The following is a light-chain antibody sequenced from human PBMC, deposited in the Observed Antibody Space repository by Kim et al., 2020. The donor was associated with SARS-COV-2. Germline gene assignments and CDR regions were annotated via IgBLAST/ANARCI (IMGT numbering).Light chain of an antibody. CDR1: SSDVGGYDY. Sequence: QSITISCTGTSSDVGGYDYVSWYQQHPGKAPKLIIYDVTKRPSGVSNRFSGSKSGNTASLTISGLQAEDEADYYCNSYTSSSPYVFGTGTKVTVL. CDR2: DVT. J-gene: IGLJ1*01. V-gene: IGLV2-14*04. CDR3: NSYTSSSPYV.